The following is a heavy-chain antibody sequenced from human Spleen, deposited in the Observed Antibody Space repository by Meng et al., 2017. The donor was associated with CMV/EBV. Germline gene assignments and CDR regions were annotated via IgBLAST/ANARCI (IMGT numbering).Heavy chain of an antibody. J-gene: IGHJ4*02. D-gene: IGHD3-10*01. Sequence: SETLSLTCTVSGGSINSGDYYWSWIRQPPGKGLEWIGYIYYSGSTYYNPSLQSRVTISVGTSKNQFSLKLSSVTAADTAVYYCARISPVKYGSGTYYFDYWGQGTLVTVSS. CDR2: IYYSGST. CDR1: GGSINSGDYY. V-gene: IGHV4-30-4*08. CDR3: ARISPVKYGSGTYYFDY.